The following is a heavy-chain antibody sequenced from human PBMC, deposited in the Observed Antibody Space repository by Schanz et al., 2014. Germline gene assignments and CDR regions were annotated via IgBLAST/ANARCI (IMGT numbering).Heavy chain of an antibody. J-gene: IGHJ4*02. Sequence: QVQLVESGGGVVQFGRSLRLSCTASGFAFSSYSMNWVRQAPGKGPEWVAVIWSDGSTKYYADSVKGRFTISRDNSKNTLYLQMNSLRADDTAVYFCARAHGNNWYGKGLDYWGQGTQVTVSS. CDR1: GFAFSSYS. V-gene: IGHV3-33*08. CDR2: IWSDGSTK. D-gene: IGHD1-1*01. CDR3: ARAHGNNWYGKGLDY.